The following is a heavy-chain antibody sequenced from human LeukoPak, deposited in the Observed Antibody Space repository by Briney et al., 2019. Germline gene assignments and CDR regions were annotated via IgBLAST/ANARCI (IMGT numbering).Heavy chain of an antibody. Sequence: SETLPLTCTVSGGSISSSNYYWGWIRQPPGKGLEWIGSVSYSGRTYYNPSLKGRVTISVDTSKHQFSLKLSSVTAADTAVYYCARHSSASYYHGSGSYYNVNWGQGTLVTVSS. D-gene: IGHD3-10*01. J-gene: IGHJ4*02. CDR1: GGSISSSNYY. V-gene: IGHV4-39*01. CDR2: VSYSGRT. CDR3: ARHSSASYYHGSGSYYNVN.